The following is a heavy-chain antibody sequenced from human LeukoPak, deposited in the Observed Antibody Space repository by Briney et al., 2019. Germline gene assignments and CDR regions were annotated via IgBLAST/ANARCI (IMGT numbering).Heavy chain of an antibody. D-gene: IGHD2-15*01. CDR3: ARRSRLHIVDAATAVAY. CDR2: INHSGST. J-gene: IGHJ4*02. V-gene: IGHV4-34*01. Sequence: SETLSLTCAVYGGSFSGYYWSWIRQPPEKGLEWIGDINHSGSTNYNPSLKSRVTISLDTSKNQFSLKLSSVTAADTAVYYCARRSRLHIVDAATAVAYWGQGTLVTVSS. CDR1: GGSFSGYY.